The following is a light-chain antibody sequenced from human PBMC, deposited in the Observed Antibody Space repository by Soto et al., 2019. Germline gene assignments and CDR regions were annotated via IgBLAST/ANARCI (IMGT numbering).Light chain of an antibody. CDR1: QSISSY. V-gene: IGKV1-39*01. Sequence: DIQMTQSPSSLSASVGDRVTITCRASQSISSYLNWYQQKPGKVPKLLIYAASSLQSGLPSRFSGSGSGTDFTLTISSLQPEDFATYYCQQSYSTPRTFGQGTKVDIK. J-gene: IGKJ1*01. CDR2: AAS. CDR3: QQSYSTPRT.